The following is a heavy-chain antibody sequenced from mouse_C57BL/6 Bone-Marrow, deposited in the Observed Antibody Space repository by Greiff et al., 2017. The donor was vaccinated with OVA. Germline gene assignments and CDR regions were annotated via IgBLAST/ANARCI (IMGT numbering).Heavy chain of an antibody. V-gene: IGHV1-81*01. CDR2: IYPRSGNT. Sequence: VMLVESGAELARPGASVKLSCKASGYTFTSYGISWVKQRTGQGLEWIGEIYPRSGNTYYNEKFKGKATLTADKSSSTAYMELRSLTSEDSAVYFCARPFYSNHYFDYWGQGTTLTVSS. D-gene: IGHD2-5*01. CDR3: ARPFYSNHYFDY. CDR1: GYTFTSYG. J-gene: IGHJ2*01.